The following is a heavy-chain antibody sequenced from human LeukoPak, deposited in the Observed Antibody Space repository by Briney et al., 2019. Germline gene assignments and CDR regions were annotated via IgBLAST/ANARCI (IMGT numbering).Heavy chain of an antibody. Sequence: ASVKVSCKASGYTFTSYGISWVRQAPGQGLEWMGWISAYNGNTNYAQQLQGRVTMTTDTSTSTAYMELRSLRSDDTAVYYCAAEGYCSGGSCYSAEYFQHWGQGTLVTVSS. CDR2: ISAYNGNT. CDR3: AAEGYCSGGSCYSAEYFQH. D-gene: IGHD2-15*01. J-gene: IGHJ1*01. CDR1: GYTFTSYG. V-gene: IGHV1-18*01.